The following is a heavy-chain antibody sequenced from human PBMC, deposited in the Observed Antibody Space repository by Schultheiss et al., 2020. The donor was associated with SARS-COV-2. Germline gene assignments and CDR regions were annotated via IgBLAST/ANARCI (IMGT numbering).Heavy chain of an antibody. D-gene: IGHD4-11*01. V-gene: IGHV3-21*01. Sequence: GGSLRLSCAASGFTFSNHWMHWVRQVPGKGLVWVSSISSSSSYIYYADSVKGRFTISRDNAKNSLYLQMNSLRAEDTAVYYCAREDYTFDYWGQGTLVTVSS. J-gene: IGHJ4*02. CDR3: AREDYTFDY. CDR2: ISSSSSYI. CDR1: GFTFSNHW.